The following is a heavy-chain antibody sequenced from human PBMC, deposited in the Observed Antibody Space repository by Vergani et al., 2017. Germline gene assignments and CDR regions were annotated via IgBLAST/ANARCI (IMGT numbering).Heavy chain of an antibody. D-gene: IGHD3-3*01. CDR2: IYWNDDK. Sequence: QITLKESGPTLVKPTQTLTLTCTFSGFSPSTSGVGVGWIRQSPGKALEWLALIYWNDDKRYSPSLKSRVTITKDTSKNQVVLTMTNMDPVDTATYYCAHTYYDFWSGYYGLDYWGQGTLVTVSS. J-gene: IGHJ4*02. V-gene: IGHV2-5*01. CDR3: AHTYYDFWSGYYGLDY. CDR1: GFSPSTSGVG.